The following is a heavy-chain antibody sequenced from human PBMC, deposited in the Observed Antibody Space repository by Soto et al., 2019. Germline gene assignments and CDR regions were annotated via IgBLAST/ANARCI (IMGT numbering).Heavy chain of an antibody. J-gene: IGHJ4*02. CDR3: ATRVRIAAAGTTDY. V-gene: IGHV1-24*01. CDR2: FDPEDGET. D-gene: IGHD6-13*01. CDR1: GYTLTELS. Sequence: ASVKVSCKVSGYTLTELSMHWLRQAPGKGLEWMGGFDPEDGETIYAQKFQGRVTMTEDTSTDTAYMELSSLRSEDTAVYYCATRVRIAAAGTTDYWGQGTLVTVSS.